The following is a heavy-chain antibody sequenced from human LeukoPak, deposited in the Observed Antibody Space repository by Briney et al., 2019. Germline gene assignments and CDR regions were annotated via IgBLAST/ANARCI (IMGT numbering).Heavy chain of an antibody. CDR3: ARRSHYSDSSAANA. V-gene: IGHV4-34*01. Sequence: SETLSLTCAAYGGSFTGYYWTWVRQPPGKGLEWIGEISHSGDTNYSPSLKSRVTISVDTSRKQFSLRLSSVTAADTAVYFCARRSHYSDSSAANAWGQGTLVTVSS. J-gene: IGHJ5*02. D-gene: IGHD6-6*01. CDR1: GGSFTGYY. CDR2: ISHSGDT.